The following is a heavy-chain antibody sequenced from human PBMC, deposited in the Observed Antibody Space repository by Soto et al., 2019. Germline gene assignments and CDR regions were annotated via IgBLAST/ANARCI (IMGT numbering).Heavy chain of an antibody. CDR2: IWSDGSDE. D-gene: IGHD6-6*01. Sequence: QVQLVESGGGVVQPARSLRLSCAASGFNFSDSGMHWVRQAPGKGLEWVAVIWSDGSDEDYADSVKGRFSISRDNSERKMYLQINSLRGEDKAGYYWVRGNRFASSSGWGGGFDFWGQGTLVTVSA. CDR3: VRGNRFASSSGWGGGFDF. V-gene: IGHV3-33*03. J-gene: IGHJ4*02. CDR1: GFNFSDSG.